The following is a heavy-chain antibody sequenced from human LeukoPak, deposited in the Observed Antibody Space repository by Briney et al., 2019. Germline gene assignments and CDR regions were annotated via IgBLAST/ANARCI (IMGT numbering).Heavy chain of an antibody. CDR1: GFTFSNYA. D-gene: IGHD1-26*01. J-gene: IGHJ4*02. Sequence: PGGSLRLSCAASGFTFSNYAMSWVRQAPGKGLEWVSTIDGPTDRTHHADSVMGRFTISRDNSKNTLYLQMNSLRAEDTAVYFCTTWVGAHFDFWGQGTLVTVSP. CDR2: IDGPTDRT. V-gene: IGHV3-23*01. CDR3: TTWVGAHFDF.